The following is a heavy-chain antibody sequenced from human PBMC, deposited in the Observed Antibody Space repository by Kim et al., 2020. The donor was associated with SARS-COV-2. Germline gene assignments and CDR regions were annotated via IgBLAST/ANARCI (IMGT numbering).Heavy chain of an antibody. Sequence: GGSLRLSCAASGFTFDDYAMHWVRQAPGKGLEWVSGISWNSGSIGYADSVKGRFTISRDNAKNSLYLQMNSLRAEDTALYYCAKDIGDGDYAGAFDIWGQGTMVTVSS. J-gene: IGHJ3*02. D-gene: IGHD4-17*01. CDR2: ISWNSGSI. CDR3: AKDIGDGDYAGAFDI. V-gene: IGHV3-9*01. CDR1: GFTFDDYA.